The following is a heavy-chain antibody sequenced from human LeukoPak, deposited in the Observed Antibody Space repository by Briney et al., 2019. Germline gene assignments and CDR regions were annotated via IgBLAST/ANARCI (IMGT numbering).Heavy chain of an antibody. CDR2: ISSSSTTI. CDR1: GFTFSSYS. V-gene: IGHV3-48*02. J-gene: IGHJ6*03. CDR3: AREGQWLVRYFLSYYYYMDV. D-gene: IGHD6-19*01. Sequence: GGSLRLSCAASGFTFSSYSMNWVRQAPGKGLEWVSYISSSSTTIYYADSVKGRFTISRDNAKNSLYLQMNSLRDEDTAVYYCAREGQWLVRYFLSYYYYMDVWGKGTTVTVSS.